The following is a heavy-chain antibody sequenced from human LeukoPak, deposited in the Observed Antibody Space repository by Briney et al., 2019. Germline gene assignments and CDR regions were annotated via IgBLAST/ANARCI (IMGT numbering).Heavy chain of an antibody. CDR1: GYSISSGYY. Sequence: SETLSLTCTVSGYSISSGYYWGWIRQPPGKGLEWIGSIYYSGSTYYNPSLKSRVTISVDTSKNQFSLKLSSVTAADTAVYYCAREYSSGWYVHYWGQGTLVTVSS. D-gene: IGHD6-19*01. V-gene: IGHV4-38-2*02. CDR2: IYYSGST. J-gene: IGHJ4*02. CDR3: AREYSSGWYVHY.